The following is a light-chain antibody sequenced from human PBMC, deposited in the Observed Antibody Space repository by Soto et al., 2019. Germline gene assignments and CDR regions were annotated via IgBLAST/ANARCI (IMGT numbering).Light chain of an antibody. CDR1: QRVSSSY. V-gene: IGKV3-20*01. CDR2: GAS. Sequence: EIVLTQSPGTLSLSPGERATLSCRASQRVSSSYLAWHQQKPDQAPRQLIYGASSRATGIPDRFSGSGSGTDFTLTITILEPEDFAVYYCQHYRTTFGGGTRVEIK. J-gene: IGKJ4*01. CDR3: QHYRTT.